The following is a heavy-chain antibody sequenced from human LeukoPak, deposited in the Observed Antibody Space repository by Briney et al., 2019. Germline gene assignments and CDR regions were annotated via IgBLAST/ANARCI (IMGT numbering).Heavy chain of an antibody. Sequence: SCKASGYTFTGYYMHWVRQAPGKGLEWVAVISYDGSNKYYADSVKGRFTISRDNSKNTLYLQMNSLRAEDTAVYYCARDYYDSSGSSWFDPWGQGTLVTVSS. D-gene: IGHD3-22*01. J-gene: IGHJ5*02. CDR2: ISYDGSNK. CDR1: GYTFTGYY. V-gene: IGHV3-30*04. CDR3: ARDYYDSSGSSWFDP.